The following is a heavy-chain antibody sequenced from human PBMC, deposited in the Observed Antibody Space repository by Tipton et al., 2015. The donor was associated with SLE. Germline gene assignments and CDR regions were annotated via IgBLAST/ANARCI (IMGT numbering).Heavy chain of an antibody. J-gene: IGHJ2*01. CDR2: ISGDSSYK. V-gene: IGHV3-21*01. CDR1: GFTFSSYT. CDR3: ARDSSRRTPPWYFDL. D-gene: IGHD2-2*01. Sequence: SLRLSCAASGFTFSSYTMNWVRQAPGKGLEWVSSISGDSSYKFYADSLKGRFTISRDNAKNSLYLQVNSLRADDTAVYYCARDSSRRTPPWYFDLWGRGTLVTVSS.